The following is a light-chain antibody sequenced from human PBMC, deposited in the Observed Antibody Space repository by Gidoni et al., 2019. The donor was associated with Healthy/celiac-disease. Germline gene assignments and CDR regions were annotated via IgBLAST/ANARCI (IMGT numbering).Light chain of an antibody. Sequence: NFMLTQPPSVSESSGKTVTISCTRSRGSIASNYVQWYQQRPGSSPTTVIYEDNQRPSGVPVRFSGSIDSTSNSASLTISGLKTEDEADYYCQSYDSSNAVFGGGTQLTVL. CDR2: EDN. CDR1: RGSIASNY. V-gene: IGLV6-57*01. J-gene: IGLJ7*01. CDR3: QSYDSSNAV.